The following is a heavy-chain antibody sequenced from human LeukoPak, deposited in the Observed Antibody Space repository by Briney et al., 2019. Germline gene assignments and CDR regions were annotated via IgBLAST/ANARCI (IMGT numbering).Heavy chain of an antibody. CDR3: AVTAMDAPDFDY. CDR1: GYTFTGYY. D-gene: IGHD5-18*01. V-gene: IGHV1-2*02. CDR2: INPNSGGT. J-gene: IGHJ4*02. Sequence: ASVKVSCKASGYTFTGYYMHWVRQAPGQGLEWMGWINPNSGGTNYAQKFQGRVTMTRDTSICTAYMELSRLRSDDTAVYYCAVTAMDAPDFDYWGQGTLVTVSS.